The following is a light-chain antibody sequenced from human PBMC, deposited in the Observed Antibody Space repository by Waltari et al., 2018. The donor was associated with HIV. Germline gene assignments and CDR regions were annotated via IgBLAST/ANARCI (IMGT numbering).Light chain of an antibody. V-gene: IGLV3-25*03. CDR3: QSADSNASLWV. Sequence: SYELTQPPSVSVSPGQTARITCPGDALPKRYAYWYQQRPGQAPVLVIYKDTERPSGIPERFSGSSSGTTATLTIIGVQAQDEADYHCQSADSNASLWVFGGGTKLTVL. CDR1: ALPKRY. CDR2: KDT. J-gene: IGLJ3*02.